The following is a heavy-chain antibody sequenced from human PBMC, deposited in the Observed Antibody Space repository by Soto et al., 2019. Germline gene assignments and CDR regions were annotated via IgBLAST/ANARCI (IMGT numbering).Heavy chain of an antibody. J-gene: IGHJ4*02. Sequence: QVHLVQSGAEVKKPGASVKVSCKASGYTFTSYGITWVRQAPGQGLEWMGWISAHNGNTEYAQKLXGXVXXTRDTSTSTAYMELRSLISDDTAGYYCARGRYGDYWGQGALVTVSS. CDR2: ISAHNGNT. CDR1: GYTFTSYG. D-gene: IGHD1-1*01. V-gene: IGHV1-18*01. CDR3: ARGRYGDY.